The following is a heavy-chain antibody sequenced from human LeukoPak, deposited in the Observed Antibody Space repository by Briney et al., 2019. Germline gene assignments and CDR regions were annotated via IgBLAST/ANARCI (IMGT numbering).Heavy chain of an antibody. CDR3: ARVLGYYYYMDV. Sequence: SETLSLNCTVSGGSISRYYWSWIRQPPGKGLEWIGYIYYSGSTNYNPYLKSRVTISVDTSKNQFSLKLSYVTAADTAVYYCARVLGYYYYMDVWGKGTTVTVSS. CDR2: IYYSGST. V-gene: IGHV4-59*01. J-gene: IGHJ6*03. CDR1: GGSISRYY.